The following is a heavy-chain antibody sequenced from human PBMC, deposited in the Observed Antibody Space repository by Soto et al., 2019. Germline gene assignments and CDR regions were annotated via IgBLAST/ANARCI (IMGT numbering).Heavy chain of an antibody. CDR1: GDSVSSNSAA. CDR2: TYYRSKWYN. CDR3: ARNIRHYYYGMDV. V-gene: IGHV6-1*01. J-gene: IGHJ6*02. Sequence: SQTLSLTFAISGDSVSSNSAAWNLIRQSPSRGLEWLGRTYYRSKWYNDYAVSVKSRITINPDTSKNQFSLQLNSVTPEDTAVYYCARNIRHYYYGMDVWGQGTTVTVS. D-gene: IGHD3-16*01.